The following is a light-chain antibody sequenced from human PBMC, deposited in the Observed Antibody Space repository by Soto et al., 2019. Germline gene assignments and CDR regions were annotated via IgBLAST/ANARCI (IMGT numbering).Light chain of an antibody. CDR2: GNN. CDR3: VAWDASRNGHVV. V-gene: IGLV1-44*01. Sequence: QSVLTQPPSASGTPGQRVAISCSGGNSNIGTNHVNWYQQLPGTAPKLLIYGNNQRPSGVPDRFSGSRSGTSASLAISGLQSEDEADYYCVAWDASRNGHVVFGGGTKVTVL. J-gene: IGLJ2*01. CDR1: NSNIGTNH.